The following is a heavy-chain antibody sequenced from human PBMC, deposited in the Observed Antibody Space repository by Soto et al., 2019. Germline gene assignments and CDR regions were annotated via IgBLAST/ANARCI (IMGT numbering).Heavy chain of an antibody. CDR3: VRGIYPSRAGGPFDS. D-gene: IGHD2-2*01. CDR1: GFAFKNYA. Sequence: DVQLLESGGNLVQPGGSLRVSCTASGFAFKNYAMAWVRQAPGQGLEWVSAITARGDTTYYADSVRGRFTISRDNSRNTLFLHMDSLRAGDTALYYCVRGIYPSRAGGPFDSWGQGALVTVSS. V-gene: IGHV3-23*01. CDR2: ITARGDTT. J-gene: IGHJ4*02.